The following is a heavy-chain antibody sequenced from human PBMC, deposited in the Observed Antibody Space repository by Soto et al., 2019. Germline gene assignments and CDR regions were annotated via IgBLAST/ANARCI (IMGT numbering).Heavy chain of an antibody. CDR2: INPSGGST. CDR3: ARYDYNGYYFDY. J-gene: IGHJ4*02. CDR1: GYTFSNYY. Sequence: ASVKVSCKASGYTFSNYYMHWVRQAPGQGHEWMGIINPSGGSTTYAQKFQGRVTMTRDTSTSTVYMELSSLRSEDTAVYYCARYDYNGYYFDYWGQGTLVTSPQ. D-gene: IGHD4-4*01. V-gene: IGHV1-46*01.